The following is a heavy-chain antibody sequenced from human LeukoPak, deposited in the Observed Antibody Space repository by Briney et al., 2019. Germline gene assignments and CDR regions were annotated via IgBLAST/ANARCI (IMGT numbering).Heavy chain of an antibody. D-gene: IGHD1-7*01. Sequence: GGSLGLSCAASGFIFRSYWMVWVRQAPGKGLEGVASIDEHGFKTYYAASVTGRFTISKDTAKNSLDLQMNSLRAEDTAVYYCARDGITCTRDYWGQGALVTVSS. CDR1: GFIFRSYW. J-gene: IGHJ4*02. CDR3: ARDGITCTRDY. CDR2: IDEHGFKT. V-gene: IGHV3-7*01.